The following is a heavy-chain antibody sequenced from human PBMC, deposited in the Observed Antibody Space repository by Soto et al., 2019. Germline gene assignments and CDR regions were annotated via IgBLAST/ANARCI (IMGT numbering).Heavy chain of an antibody. D-gene: IGHD2-15*01. CDR1: GYTFTSYA. CDR3: ARGPGGPDGPGDY. CDR2: INAGNGNT. Sequence: QVQLVQSGAEVKKPGASVKVSCKASGYTFTSYAMHWVRQAPGQRLEWMGWINAGNGNTKYSEKFQGRVTITRDTSASTAYMELSSLRSEDTAVYYCARGPGGPDGPGDYWGQGTLVTVSS. J-gene: IGHJ4*02. V-gene: IGHV1-3*01.